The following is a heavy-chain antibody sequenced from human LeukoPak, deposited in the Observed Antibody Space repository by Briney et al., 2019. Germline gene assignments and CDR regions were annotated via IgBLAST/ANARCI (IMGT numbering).Heavy chain of an antibody. CDR3: TTANIVGATTVPFDY. CDR1: GFTFSNAW. CDR2: IKSKTDGGTT. D-gene: IGHD1-26*01. V-gene: IGHV3-15*01. J-gene: IGHJ4*02. Sequence: PGGSLRLSCAASGFTFSNAWMSWVRQAPGKGLEWVGRIKSKTDGGTTDYAAPVKGRFTISRDDSENTLYLQMNSLKTEDTAVYYCTTANIVGATTVPFDYWGQGTLVTVSS.